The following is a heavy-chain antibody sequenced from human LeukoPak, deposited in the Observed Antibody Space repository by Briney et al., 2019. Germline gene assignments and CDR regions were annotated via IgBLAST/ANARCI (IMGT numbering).Heavy chain of an antibody. Sequence: GESLKTSCKGSGYSFTSYWISWVRQMPGKGLEWMGRIDPSDSYTNYSPSFQGHVTISADKSISTAYLQWSSLKASDTAMYYCARGGLDYYDSSGYSLYYFDYWGQGTLVTVSS. J-gene: IGHJ4*02. V-gene: IGHV5-10-1*01. CDR2: IDPSDSYT. CDR3: ARGGLDYYDSSGYSLYYFDY. D-gene: IGHD3-22*01. CDR1: GYSFTSYW.